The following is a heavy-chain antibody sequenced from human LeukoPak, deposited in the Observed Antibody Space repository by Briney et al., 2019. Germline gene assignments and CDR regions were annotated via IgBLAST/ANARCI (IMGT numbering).Heavy chain of an antibody. V-gene: IGHV3-48*01. CDR2: ISSSSSTI. J-gene: IGHJ4*02. Sequence: PGGSLRLSCAASGFTFSSYSMNWVRQAPGKGLEWVSYISSSSSTIYYADSVKGRFTISGDNSKNTLYLQMNSLRAEDTAVYYCARTLYFDYWGQGTLVTVSS. CDR1: GFTFSSYS. CDR3: ARTLYFDY.